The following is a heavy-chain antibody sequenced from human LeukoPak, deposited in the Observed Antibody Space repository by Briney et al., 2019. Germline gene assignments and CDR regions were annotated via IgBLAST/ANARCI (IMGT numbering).Heavy chain of an antibody. CDR1: GFTFSNYD. Sequence: GGSLRLSCAASGFTFSNYDMHWVRQATGKGLEWVSAIGTAGDTYYADSVKGRFTISRDNSKNTLYLEVISLTAEDTAVYYCAKDDAWIRFGEWSQGTLVTVSS. CDR2: IGTAGDT. J-gene: IGHJ4*02. CDR3: AKDDAWIRFGE. D-gene: IGHD3-10*01. V-gene: IGHV3-13*01.